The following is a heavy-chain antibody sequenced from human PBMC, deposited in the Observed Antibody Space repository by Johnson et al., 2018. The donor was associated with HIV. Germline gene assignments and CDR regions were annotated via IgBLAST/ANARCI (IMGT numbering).Heavy chain of an antibody. J-gene: IGHJ3*02. CDR3: TTQQRADAFDI. D-gene: IGHD6-13*01. Sequence: VQLVESGGGLVKPGGSLRLSCAASGFTFSNAWMSWVRQAPGKGLEWVGRIKSKTDGGTTDYAAPVKGRSTISRDDSKNTLYLQMNSLKTEDTAVYYCTTQQRADAFDIWGQGTMVTVSS. CDR1: GFTFSNAW. V-gene: IGHV3-15*01. CDR2: IKSKTDGGTT.